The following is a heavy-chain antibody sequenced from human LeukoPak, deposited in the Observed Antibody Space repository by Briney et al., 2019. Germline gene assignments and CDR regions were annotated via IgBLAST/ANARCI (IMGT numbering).Heavy chain of an antibody. D-gene: IGHD2-2*03. V-gene: IGHV1-18*01. Sequence: GASVKVSCKASSYTFTNYGISWVRQAPGQGLEWMGWISAYNGNTNYAQKLQGRVTMTTDTSTTTAYMELRSLRSDDTAVYYCARDGYCSSTSCYPVWGQGTLVTVSS. CDR3: ARDGYCSSTSCYPV. J-gene: IGHJ4*02. CDR2: ISAYNGNT. CDR1: SYTFTNYG.